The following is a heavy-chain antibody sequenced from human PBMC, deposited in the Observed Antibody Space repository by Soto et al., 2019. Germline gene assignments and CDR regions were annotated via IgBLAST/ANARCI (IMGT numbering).Heavy chain of an antibody. CDR3: ARGDSSSFVWSGELLPQLSL. D-gene: IGHD3-10*01. J-gene: IGHJ2*01. CDR2: IIGSGGGT. Sequence: EVRLLESGGGLVQPGGSLRLSCAASGFVFNIYDMSWVRQAPGKGLEWVSSIIGSGGGTYYADSVTARFTISRDNSKNTLYLQMNSLRAEDTAVYFCARGDSSSFVWSGELLPQLSLWGRGTLVTVSS. V-gene: IGHV3-23*01. CDR1: GFVFNIYD.